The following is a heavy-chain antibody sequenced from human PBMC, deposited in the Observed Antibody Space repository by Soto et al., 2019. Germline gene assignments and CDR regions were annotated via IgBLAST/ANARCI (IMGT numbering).Heavy chain of an antibody. D-gene: IGHD2-8*01. CDR3: ARVTLLNYYYGMDG. J-gene: IGHJ6*02. Sequence: PGGSLRLSCAASGVTFSDYYMSWIRQAPGKGLEWVSYISSSSSYTNYADSVKGRFTISRDNAKNSLYLQMNSLRAEDTAVYYCARVTLLNYYYGMDGWGQGTTVTVSS. CDR1: GVTFSDYY. V-gene: IGHV3-11*06. CDR2: ISSSSSYT.